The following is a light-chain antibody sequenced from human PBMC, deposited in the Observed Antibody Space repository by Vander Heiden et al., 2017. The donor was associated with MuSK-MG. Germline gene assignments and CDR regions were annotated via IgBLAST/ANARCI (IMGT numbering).Light chain of an antibody. CDR1: SSDVGGYNF. J-gene: IGLJ3*02. V-gene: IGLV2-8*01. CDR2: EVS. CDR3: SSYGGSSSWV. Sequence: QSALTQPPSASGSPGQSVTISCTGTSSDVGGYNFVSWYQQHPGKAPKLMISEVSKRPSGVPDRFSGSRSGNTASLTVSGLQAEDEADYYCSSYGGSSSWVFGGGTKLTVL.